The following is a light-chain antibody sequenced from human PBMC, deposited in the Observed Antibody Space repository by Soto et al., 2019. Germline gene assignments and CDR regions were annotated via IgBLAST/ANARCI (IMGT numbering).Light chain of an antibody. J-gene: IGLJ2*01. V-gene: IGLV2-23*02. CDR2: DDT. CDR1: NSDIGSYNL. CDR3: CSYATMTTVVV. Sequence: QSALTQPASVSGSPGQSITISCTATNSDIGSYNLVSWYQQHPDNAPKLMIYDDTKRPSGVSDRFSGSRSGNTASLTSSGLQAEDEADYYCCSYATMTTVVVFGGGTKVTVL.